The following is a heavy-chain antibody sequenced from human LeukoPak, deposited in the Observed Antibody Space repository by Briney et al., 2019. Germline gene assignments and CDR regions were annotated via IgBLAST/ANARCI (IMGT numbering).Heavy chain of an antibody. CDR3: ARVHCSSTSCPSDAFDI. J-gene: IGHJ3*02. CDR2: ISSSGSTI. CDR1: GFTFSSYE. Sequence: GGSLRLSCAASGFTFSSYEMNWVRQAPGKGLEWVSYISSSGSTIYYADSVKGRFTISRDNAKNSLYLQMNSLRAEDTAVYYCARVHCSSTSCPSDAFDIWGQGTMVTVSS. V-gene: IGHV3-48*03. D-gene: IGHD2-2*01.